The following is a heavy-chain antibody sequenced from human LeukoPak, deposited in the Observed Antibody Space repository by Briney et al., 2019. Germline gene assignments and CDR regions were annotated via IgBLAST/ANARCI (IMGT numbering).Heavy chain of an antibody. Sequence: ASVKVSCKASGATFSSYAISWVRQAPGQGLEWMGGIIPIFGTANYAQKFQGRVTITADESTSTAYMELSSLRSEDTAVYYCATAIAAAGPYWFDPWGQGTLVTVSS. D-gene: IGHD6-13*01. CDR1: GATFSSYA. V-gene: IGHV1-69*13. CDR2: IIPIFGTA. CDR3: ATAIAAAGPYWFDP. J-gene: IGHJ5*02.